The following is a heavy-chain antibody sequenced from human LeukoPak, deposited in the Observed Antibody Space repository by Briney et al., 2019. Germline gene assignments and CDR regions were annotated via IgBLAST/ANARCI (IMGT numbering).Heavy chain of an antibody. CDR3: ARPSTLYSSSWYDLHY. V-gene: IGHV1-18*01. CDR2: ISAYNGNT. CDR1: GYTFTSYG. Sequence: ASVKVSCKASGYTFTSYGISWVRQAPGQGLEWMGWISAYNGNTNYAQKLQGRVTMTTDTSTSTAYMELRSLRSDDTAVYYCARPSTLYSSSWYDLHYWGQGTLVTVSS. J-gene: IGHJ4*02. D-gene: IGHD6-13*01.